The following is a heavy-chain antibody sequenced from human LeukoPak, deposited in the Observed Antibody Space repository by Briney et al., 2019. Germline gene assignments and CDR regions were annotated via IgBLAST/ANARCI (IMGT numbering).Heavy chain of an antibody. Sequence: GGSLRLSCAASGFTFSSYEMNWVRQAPGKGLEWVSYISSSGSTIYYADSVKGRFTISRDNAKNSLYLQMNSLRAEDTACYYCAEPGITMIGGVWGKGTTVTISS. CDR1: GFTFSSYE. V-gene: IGHV3-48*03. D-gene: IGHD3-10*02. J-gene: IGHJ6*04. CDR3: AEPGITMIGGV. CDR2: ISSSGSTI.